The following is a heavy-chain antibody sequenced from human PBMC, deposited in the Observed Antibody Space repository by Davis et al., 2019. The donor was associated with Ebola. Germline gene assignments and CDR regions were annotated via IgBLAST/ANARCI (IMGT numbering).Heavy chain of an antibody. J-gene: IGHJ4*02. Sequence: GGSLRLSCAASGFTFDDYAMHWVRQAPGKGLEWVSGISWNSGSIGYADSVKGRFTISRDNAKNSLYLQMNSLRAEDTAVYYCARHSGKGYWGQGTLVTVSS. D-gene: IGHD3-10*01. CDR3: ARHSGKGY. CDR2: ISWNSGSI. CDR1: GFTFDDYA. V-gene: IGHV3-9*01.